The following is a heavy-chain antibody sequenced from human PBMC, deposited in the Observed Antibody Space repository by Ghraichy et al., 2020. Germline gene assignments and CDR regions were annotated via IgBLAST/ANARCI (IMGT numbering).Heavy chain of an antibody. CDR1: GFTFSSYS. V-gene: IGHV3-74*03. CDR2: ISSDGSCI. CDR3: ACLPYYDFWSDYLGSHDY. J-gene: IGHJ4*02. Sequence: ETLSLTCAASGFTFSSYSMHWVRQAPGKGLVWVSRISSDGSCITYADSVKGRFTISRDNAKNTLYLQMNNLRADDTAVYYCACLPYYDFWSDYLGSHDYWGQGTLVNVSS. D-gene: IGHD3-3*01.